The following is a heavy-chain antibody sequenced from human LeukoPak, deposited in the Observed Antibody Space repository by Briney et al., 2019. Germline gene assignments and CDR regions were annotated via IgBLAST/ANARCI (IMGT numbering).Heavy chain of an antibody. CDR1: GYTFTGYF. CDR2: VNPNSGGT. D-gene: IGHD3-16*01. CDR3: ARGDYYDYVWGSTNWFDP. Sequence: GASVKVSCKASGYTFTGYFMHWVRQAPGQGLEWMGWVNPNSGGTNYAQKFQGRVTMTRDTSISTAYMELRSLRSDDTAVYYCARGDYYDYVWGSTNWFDPWGQGTLVTVSS. V-gene: IGHV1-2*02. J-gene: IGHJ5*02.